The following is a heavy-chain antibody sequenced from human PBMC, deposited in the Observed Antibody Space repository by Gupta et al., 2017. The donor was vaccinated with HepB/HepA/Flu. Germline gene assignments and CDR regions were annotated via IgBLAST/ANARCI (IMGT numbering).Heavy chain of an antibody. Sequence: QVHLVQSGAEVKKPGSSVRVSCKPSGGTFSIYAVHWIRQAPGQGLEWMGGIIPSLNTRIHGKEFQERSTIAAEKSTSTAYMEMSTLRSADTAVDYCATGGYILEVPSPDYTWWVPGGQGTPVTVS. CDR2: IIPSLNTR. V-gene: IGHV1-69*06. CDR3: ATGGYILEVPSPDYTWWVP. J-gene: IGHJ4*03. D-gene: IGHD2-2*01. CDR1: GGTFSIYA.